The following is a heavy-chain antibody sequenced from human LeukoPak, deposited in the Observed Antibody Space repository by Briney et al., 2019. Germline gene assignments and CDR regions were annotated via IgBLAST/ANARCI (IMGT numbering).Heavy chain of an antibody. V-gene: IGHV4-59*01. CDR2: IYYTGNT. CDR1: GGSISSYY. D-gene: IGHD6-13*01. J-gene: IGHJ4*02. CDR3: ASYSSSWYRDF. Sequence: PSETLSLTCTVSGGSISSYYWTWIRQRPGKGLEWIGYIYYTGNTNYNPSLKSRVTISVDTSKNQFSLKLNSVTAADTAVYYCASYSSSWYRDFWGQGTLVTVSS.